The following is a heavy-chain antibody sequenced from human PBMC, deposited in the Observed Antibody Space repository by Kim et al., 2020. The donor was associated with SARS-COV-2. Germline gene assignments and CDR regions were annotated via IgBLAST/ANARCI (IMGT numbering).Heavy chain of an antibody. J-gene: IGHJ6*02. CDR2: IIPIFGTA. D-gene: IGHD2-2*02. CDR1: GGTFSSYA. V-gene: IGHV1-69*13. Sequence: SVKVSCKASGGTFSSYAISWVRQAPGQGLEWMGGIIPIFGTANYAQKFQGRVTITADESTSTAYMELSSLRSEDTAVYYCARDRVAAAILYYYYYGMDVWGQGTTVTVS. CDR3: ARDRVAAAILYYYYYGMDV.